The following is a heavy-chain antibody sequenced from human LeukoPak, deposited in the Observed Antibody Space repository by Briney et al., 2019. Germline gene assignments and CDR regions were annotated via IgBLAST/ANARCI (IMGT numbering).Heavy chain of an antibody. V-gene: IGHV5-51*01. D-gene: IGHD4-17*01. CDR1: GYSFTSYW. Sequence: GESLKISCKVSGYSFTSYWIGWVRQMPGKGLEWMGIIYPGDSDTRYSPSFQGQVTISADKSISTAYLQWSSLKASDTAIYYCARRTVTTTLSFDYWGQGTLVTVSS. CDR3: ARRTVTTTLSFDY. J-gene: IGHJ4*02. CDR2: IYPGDSDT.